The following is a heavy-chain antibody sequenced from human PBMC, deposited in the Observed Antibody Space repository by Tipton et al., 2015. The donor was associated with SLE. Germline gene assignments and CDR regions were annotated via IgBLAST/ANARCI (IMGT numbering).Heavy chain of an antibody. CDR2: IYYSGST. D-gene: IGHD3-22*01. CDR1: GGSISSYY. CDR3: ARGGGITMIVRRYYDMDV. J-gene: IGHJ6*02. V-gene: IGHV4-59*01. Sequence: TLSLTCTVSGGSISSYYWSWIRQPPGKGLEWIGYIYYSGSTNYNPSLKSRVTISVDTSKNQFSLKLSSVTAADTAVYYCARGGGITMIVRRYYDMDVWGQGTTVTVSS.